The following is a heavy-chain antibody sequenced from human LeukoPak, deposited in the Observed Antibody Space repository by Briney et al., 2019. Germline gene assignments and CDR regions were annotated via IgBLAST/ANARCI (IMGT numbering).Heavy chain of an antibody. J-gene: IGHJ4*02. Sequence: GGSLRLSCAASGFTFISYEMNWVRQAPGKGLEWVSYISSSCSNIFYADSVKGRFTISRDNAKNPLYLQMNSLSAADTAVYYCARDMVVAAIDYWGQGTLVTVSS. D-gene: IGHD2-15*01. CDR1: GFTFISYE. CDR2: ISSSCSNI. V-gene: IGHV3-48*03. CDR3: ARDMVVAAIDY.